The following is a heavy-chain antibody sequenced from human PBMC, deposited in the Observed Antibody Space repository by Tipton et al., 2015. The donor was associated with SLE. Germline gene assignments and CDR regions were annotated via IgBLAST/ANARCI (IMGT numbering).Heavy chain of an antibody. Sequence: TLSLTCTVSGGSISSYYWSWIRQPPGKGLEWIGYIYYSGSTNYNPSLKSRVTISVDTSKNQFSLKLSSVTAADTAVYYCATRNVPAAANWFDPWGQGTLVTVSS. CDR1: GGSISSYY. D-gene: IGHD2-2*01. J-gene: IGHJ5*02. CDR2: IYYSGST. CDR3: ATRNVPAAANWFDP. V-gene: IGHV4-59*01.